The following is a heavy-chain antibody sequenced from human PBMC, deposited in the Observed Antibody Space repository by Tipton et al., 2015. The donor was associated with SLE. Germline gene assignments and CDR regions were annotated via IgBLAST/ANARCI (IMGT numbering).Heavy chain of an antibody. Sequence: TLSLTCTVSGYSISSGYYWGWIRQPPGKGLEWIGSIYRSGSTYYTPSLRSRVTISVDTSKNQFSLKLSSVTAADTAVYYCARGRSWFDPWGQGTLVTVSS. CDR2: IYRSGST. V-gene: IGHV4-38-2*02. CDR1: GYSISSGYY. J-gene: IGHJ5*02. CDR3: ARGRSWFDP.